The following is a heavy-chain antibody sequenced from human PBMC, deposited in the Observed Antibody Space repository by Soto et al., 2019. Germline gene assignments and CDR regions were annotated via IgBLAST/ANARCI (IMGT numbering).Heavy chain of an antibody. Sequence: GASVKVSCKVSGYTLTELSMHWVRQAPGKGLEWMGGFDPEDGETIYAQKFQGRVTMTEDTSTDTAYMELSSLRSEDTAAYYCATDSYSGSSKYYYYYGMDVWGQGTTVTVSS. CDR3: ATDSYSGSSKYYYYYGMDV. V-gene: IGHV1-24*01. CDR1: GYTLTELS. D-gene: IGHD6-6*01. CDR2: FDPEDGET. J-gene: IGHJ6*02.